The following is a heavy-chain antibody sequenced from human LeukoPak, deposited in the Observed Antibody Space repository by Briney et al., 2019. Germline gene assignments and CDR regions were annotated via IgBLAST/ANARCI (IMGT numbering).Heavy chain of an antibody. CDR1: GFTFGNYA. CDR2: ITDSGGST. D-gene: IGHD3-22*01. V-gene: IGHV3-23*01. CDR3: AKGSSGSRPYYFDY. Sequence: TGGSLSLSCAASGFTFGNYAMTWVRQAPGEGLEWVSAITDSGGSTYYSDSVKGRFTISRDNSKNTLYLQMNTRRAEDTAIYYCAKGSSGSRPYYFDYWGQGTLVTVSS. J-gene: IGHJ4*02.